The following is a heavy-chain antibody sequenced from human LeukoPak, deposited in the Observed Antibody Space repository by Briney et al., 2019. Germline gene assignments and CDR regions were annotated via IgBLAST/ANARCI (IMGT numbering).Heavy chain of an antibody. CDR1: GFTFSSYS. Sequence: NPGGSLRLSCAASGFTFSSYSMNWVRQAPGKGLEWVSSISSSSSYIYYADSVKGRFTISRDNAKNSLYLQMNSLRAEDTAVYYCARDSYDFWRGHGGVDYWGQGTLVTVSS. V-gene: IGHV3-21*01. CDR3: ARDSYDFWRGHGGVDY. D-gene: IGHD3-3*01. CDR2: ISSSSSYI. J-gene: IGHJ4*02.